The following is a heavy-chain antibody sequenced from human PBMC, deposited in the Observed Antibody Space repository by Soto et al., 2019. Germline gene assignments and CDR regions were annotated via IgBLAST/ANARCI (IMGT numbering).Heavy chain of an antibody. CDR1: GGSFSGFY. CDR3: VSKLGSCAGGSCNWYFDL. D-gene: IGHD2-15*01. J-gene: IGHJ2*01. V-gene: IGHV4-34*01. CDR2: INHSGST. Sequence: QVQLQQWGAGLLKPSETLSLTCAVYGGSFSGFYWSWIRQPPGKGLEWIGEINHSGSTNYNPSLKSRVTISADTSKNQFSLQLSSVTAADTAVYYCVSKLGSCAGGSCNWYFDLWGCGTRVTVSS.